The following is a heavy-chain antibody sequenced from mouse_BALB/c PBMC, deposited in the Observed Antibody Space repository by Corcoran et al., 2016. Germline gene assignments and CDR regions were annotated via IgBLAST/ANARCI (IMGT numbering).Heavy chain of an antibody. Sequence: QIQLVQSGPELKKPGETVKISCKASGYTFTNYGMNWVKQAPGKGLKWMGWINTYTGEPTYADDFKGRFAFSLETSASTAYLQINILKNEDTATYFCASSNGYDEAYWGQGTLVTVSA. CDR1: GYTFTNYG. CDR3: ASSNGYDEAY. V-gene: IGHV9-3-1*01. D-gene: IGHD2-2*01. CDR2: INTYTGEP. J-gene: IGHJ3*01.